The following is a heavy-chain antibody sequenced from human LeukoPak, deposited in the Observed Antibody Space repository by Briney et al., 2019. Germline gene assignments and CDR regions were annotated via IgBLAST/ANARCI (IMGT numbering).Heavy chain of an antibody. V-gene: IGHV3-53*01. CDR2: IYSGGST. CDR1: GFTVSSNY. D-gene: IGHD2-2*01. Sequence: PGGSLRLSCAASGFTVSSNYMSWVRQAPGKGLEWVSVIYSGGSTYYADSVKGRFTISRDNSKKTLYLQMNSLTAEDTAVYYCARVGVVPAAIPDGFDIWGQGTMVTVSS. J-gene: IGHJ3*02. CDR3: ARVGVVPAAIPDGFDI.